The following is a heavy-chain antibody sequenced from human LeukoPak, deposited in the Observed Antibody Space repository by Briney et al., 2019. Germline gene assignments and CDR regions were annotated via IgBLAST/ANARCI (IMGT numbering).Heavy chain of an antibody. CDR3: ARDHHSSVSFDI. J-gene: IGHJ3*02. Sequence: SETLSLTCNVSGASIRSYHWSWIRQFPGKGLEWIGDIYTSGRTNYNPSLKSRVTIPLDTSKNQFSLKLTFVTAADTAAYYCARDHHSSVSFDIWGQGTMVTVSS. V-gene: IGHV4-4*08. CDR2: IYTSGRT. D-gene: IGHD3-22*01. CDR1: GASIRSYH.